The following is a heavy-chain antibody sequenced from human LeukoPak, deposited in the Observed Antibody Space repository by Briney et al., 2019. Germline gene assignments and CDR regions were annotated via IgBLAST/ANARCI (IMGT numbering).Heavy chain of an antibody. V-gene: IGHV4-61*02. Sequence: PSETLSLTCTVSGGSISSGSYYWSWIRQPAGKGLEWIGRIYTSGITNYNPSLKSRVTISVDTSKNQFSLTLSSVTAADTAVYYCARERTYCSSTSCFDGFDYWGQGTLVTVSS. CDR1: GGSISSGSYY. CDR2: IYTSGIT. D-gene: IGHD2-2*01. J-gene: IGHJ4*02. CDR3: ARERTYCSSTSCFDGFDY.